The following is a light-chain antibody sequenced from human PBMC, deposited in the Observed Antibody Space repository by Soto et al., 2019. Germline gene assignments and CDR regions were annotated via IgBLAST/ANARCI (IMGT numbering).Light chain of an antibody. CDR2: DAS. CDR3: QQRINWPPT. Sequence: EFVLTQSPATLSLSPGERATLSCRASQGISNYLAWYQQKPGQVPRLLIYDASNRATGIPARFSGSGSGTDFTLTISSLEPEDSAVYYCQQRINWPPTFGPGTKVDIK. V-gene: IGKV3-11*01. J-gene: IGKJ3*01. CDR1: QGISNY.